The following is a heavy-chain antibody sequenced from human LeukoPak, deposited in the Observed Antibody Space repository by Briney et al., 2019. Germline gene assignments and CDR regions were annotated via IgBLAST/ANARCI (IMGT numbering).Heavy chain of an antibody. CDR1: GYTFTGYY. CDR3: ASRGWQNYFDY. J-gene: IGHJ4*02. D-gene: IGHD6-19*01. V-gene: IGHV1-2*06. CDR2: INPNSGGT. Sequence: AXVXXSCKASGYTFTGYYMHWVRQAPGQGVEWMGRINPNSGGTNYAQKFQGRVTMTRDTSIRTAYMELSRLRSDDTAVYSCASRGWQNYFDYWGQGTLVTVSS.